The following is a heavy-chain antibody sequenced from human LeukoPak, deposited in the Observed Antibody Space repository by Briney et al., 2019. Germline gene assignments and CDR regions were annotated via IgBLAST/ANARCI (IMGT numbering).Heavy chain of an antibody. Sequence: ASVTVSCKASGGTFSSYAISWVRQAPGQGLEWMGGIIPIFGTANYAQKFQGRVTITADESTSTAYMELSRLRSDDTAVYYCARDSAAVAGDGSYYGMDVWGQGTTVTVSS. V-gene: IGHV1-69*01. CDR2: IIPIFGTA. D-gene: IGHD6-19*01. J-gene: IGHJ6*02. CDR1: GGTFSSYA. CDR3: ARDSAAVAGDGSYYGMDV.